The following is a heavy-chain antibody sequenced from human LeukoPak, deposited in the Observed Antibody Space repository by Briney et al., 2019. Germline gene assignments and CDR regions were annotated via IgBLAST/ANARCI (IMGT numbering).Heavy chain of an antibody. D-gene: IGHD3-22*01. Sequence: KPGGSLDSPCDTSGLTLSEYKMTWTRKAPGKGLEGVLYISGSSCDTKYAVFVNAPFTTSRDNAKNSLYLQMNSLRAEDTAVYYCARVNPTRSGFYAYWGQVTPVTVST. CDR3: ARVNPTRSGFYAY. J-gene: IGHJ4*02. CDR2: ISGSSCDT. CDR1: GLTLSEYK. V-gene: IGHV3-11*06.